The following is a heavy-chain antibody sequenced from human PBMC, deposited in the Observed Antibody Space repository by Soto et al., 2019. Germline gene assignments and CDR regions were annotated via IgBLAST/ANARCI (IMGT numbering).Heavy chain of an antibody. CDR1: GGSIKNYY. Sequence: SETLSLTCTVSGGSIKNYYWSWIRQSPGKGLEYIGYIYCSGSTNYNPSLKSRVTISVDTSKMQFSLRLSSVTAADTAVYYCARAPFVAAPVDVWGPGTTVTVSS. D-gene: IGHD6-13*01. CDR2: IYCSGST. V-gene: IGHV4-59*01. CDR3: ARAPFVAAPVDV. J-gene: IGHJ6*02.